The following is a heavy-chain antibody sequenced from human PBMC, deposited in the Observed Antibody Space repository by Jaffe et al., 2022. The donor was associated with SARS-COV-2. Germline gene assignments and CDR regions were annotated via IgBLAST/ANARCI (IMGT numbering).Heavy chain of an antibody. D-gene: IGHD2-15*01. CDR1: GFTFSTYA. Sequence: EVQLLESGGDLVQPGGSLRLSCAASGFTFSTYAMSWVRQAPGKGLEWVSTISGSGGTTYYADSVKGRFTISRDNSKNTLYLQMNSLRAEDTALYYCAKGYCSGGFCYWGVDYWGQGTLVTVSS. CDR2: ISGSGGTT. CDR3: AKGYCSGGFCYWGVDY. J-gene: IGHJ4*02. V-gene: IGHV3-23*01.